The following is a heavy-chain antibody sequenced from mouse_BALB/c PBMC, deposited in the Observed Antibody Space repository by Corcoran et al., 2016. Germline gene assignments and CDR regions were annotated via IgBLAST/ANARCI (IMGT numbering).Heavy chain of an antibody. CDR1: GYTFTNYG. CDR2: INTYTGEP. J-gene: IGHJ2*01. Sequence: QIQLVQSGPALKKPGETVKISCKASGYTFTNYGMNWVKQAPGKGLKWMGWINTYTGEPTYADDFKGRFAFSLETSASTAYLQINNLKNEDTATYFRAREGYYRYDAGYFDYWGQGTTLTVSS. D-gene: IGHD2-14*01. V-gene: IGHV9-3-1*01. CDR3: AREGYYRYDAGYFDY.